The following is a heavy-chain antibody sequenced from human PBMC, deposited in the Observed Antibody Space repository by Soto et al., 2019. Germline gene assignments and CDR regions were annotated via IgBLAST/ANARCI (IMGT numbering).Heavy chain of an antibody. D-gene: IGHD2-15*01. CDR3: AQGYCSGGSCYSDYGMDV. V-gene: IGHV4-31*03. J-gene: IGHJ6*02. CDR2: IYYSGST. CDR1: GGSISSGGYY. Sequence: QVQLQESGPGLVKPSQTLSLTCTVSGGSISSGGYYWSWIRQHPGKGLEWIGYIYYSGSTYYNPSLKSRVTISVDTSKNQFSLKLSSVTAADTAVYYCAQGYCSGGSCYSDYGMDVWGQGTTVTVSS.